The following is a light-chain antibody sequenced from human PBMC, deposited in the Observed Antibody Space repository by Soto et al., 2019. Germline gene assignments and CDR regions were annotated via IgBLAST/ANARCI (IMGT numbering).Light chain of an antibody. J-gene: IGKJ3*01. CDR2: GAS. CDR3: QQSYTAVFT. Sequence: DIQMTQSPSSLSASVGDRVTITCRASQSIRNYLNWYQQKPGKVPNLLIYGASSLQSGVPSRFSGSGSETDFTLTINNLHPEDFATYYCQQSYTAVFTFGPGTKVDIK. CDR1: QSIRNY. V-gene: IGKV1-39*01.